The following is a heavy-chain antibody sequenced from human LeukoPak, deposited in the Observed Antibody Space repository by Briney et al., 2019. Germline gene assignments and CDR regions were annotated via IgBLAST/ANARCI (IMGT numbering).Heavy chain of an antibody. Sequence: PSETLSLTCTVSGVSFSSSDWWTWVSQPPGKGLEWIGEIFYSGSTNYNPSLKSRVTISIDRSKNHFSLKLSSVTAADTAVYYCARDLYPYGLDVWGKGTTVTVSS. CDR2: IFYSGST. J-gene: IGHJ6*04. CDR1: GVSFSSSDW. CDR3: ARDLYPYGLDV. V-gene: IGHV4-4*02.